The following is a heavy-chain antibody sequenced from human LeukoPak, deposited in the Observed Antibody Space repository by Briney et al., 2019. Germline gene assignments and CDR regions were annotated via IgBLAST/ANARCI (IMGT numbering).Heavy chain of an antibody. Sequence: GRSLRLSCVASGFTISSYWMTWVRQAPGKGLGWVGNIKEDGSEKNYADSVKGRFTISRDNAKNSLYLQMNSLRAEDTALYYCAKDTGYYYDSSNYYGYWGQGTLVTVSS. J-gene: IGHJ4*02. CDR2: IKEDGSEK. D-gene: IGHD3-22*01. CDR3: AKDTGYYYDSSNYYGY. CDR1: GFTISSYW. V-gene: IGHV3-7*03.